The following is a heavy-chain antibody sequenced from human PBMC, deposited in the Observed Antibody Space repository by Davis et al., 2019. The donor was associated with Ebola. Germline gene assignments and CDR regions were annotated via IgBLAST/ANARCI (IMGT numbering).Heavy chain of an antibody. D-gene: IGHD3-3*01. CDR2: INHSGST. CDR3: ARIRAWSKTYYYGMDV. Sequence: MPSETLFLTCAVYGGSFSGYYWSWIRQPPGKGLEWIGEINHSGSTNYNPSLKSRVTISVDTSKNQFSLKLSSVTAADTAVYYCARIRAWSKTYYYGMDVWGQGTTVTVSS. V-gene: IGHV4-34*01. CDR1: GGSFSGYY. J-gene: IGHJ6*02.